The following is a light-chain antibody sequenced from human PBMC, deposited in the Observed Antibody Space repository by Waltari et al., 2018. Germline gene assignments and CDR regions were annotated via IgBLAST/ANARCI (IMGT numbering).Light chain of an antibody. V-gene: IGLV2-14*03. CDR3: REYTRSGTYV. CDR1: SSDVGGYKS. Sequence: QSALTQAASVSGSPGQSITISCTGTSSDVGGYKSVSWYQQHPGKAPKVLIYDVTKRPSCGSHRCSGSNAGKTASLTIAGLQADDEAHYYCREYTRSGTYVFGTGTKVTVL. J-gene: IGLJ1*01. CDR2: DVT.